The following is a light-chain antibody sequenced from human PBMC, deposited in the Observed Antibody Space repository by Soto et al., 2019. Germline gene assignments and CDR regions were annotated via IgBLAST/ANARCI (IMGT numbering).Light chain of an antibody. V-gene: IGKV3-20*01. Sequence: EIVLTQSPATLSLSPGERATLSCRASQTISSSYLAWYQHKPGQAHRLLIYGASNMAAGIPDRFSGSGSGTDFTLTISRLEPEEFAVYYCKQYGSSPRTFGQGTKVDTK. CDR3: KQYGSSPRT. CDR1: QTISSSY. J-gene: IGKJ1*01. CDR2: GAS.